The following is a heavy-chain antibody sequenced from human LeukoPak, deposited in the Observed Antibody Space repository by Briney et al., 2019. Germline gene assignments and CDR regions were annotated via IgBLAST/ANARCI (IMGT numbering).Heavy chain of an antibody. J-gene: IGHJ5*02. CDR3: ARAYSYGSGSLPWFDP. CDR2: IYYSGST. CDR1: GGSIRNYY. V-gene: IGHV4-59*01. Sequence: SETLSLTCTVSGGSIRNYYWNWIRQPPGKGLEWLGYIYYSGSTNYNPSIKNRVTISVDTSKNQFSLKLTSVTAADTAVYYCARAYSYGSGSLPWFDPWGQGTLVTVSS. D-gene: IGHD3-10*01.